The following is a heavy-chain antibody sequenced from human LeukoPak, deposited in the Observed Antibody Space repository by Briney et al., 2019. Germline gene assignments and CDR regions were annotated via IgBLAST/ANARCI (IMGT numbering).Heavy chain of an antibody. Sequence: ASVTVSCTSSGYTFTFYCMHWARQGPGQGLEWMGCVNPNSGGTNYAQKFQGRVTMTRDTSINTAYMELSRLTSDDTAVYYCASGGGGYGGYNWFDPWGQGTLVTVSS. CDR1: GYTFTFYC. CDR3: ASGGGGYGGYNWFDP. D-gene: IGHD5-12*01. CDR2: VNPNSGGT. J-gene: IGHJ5*02. V-gene: IGHV1-2*02.